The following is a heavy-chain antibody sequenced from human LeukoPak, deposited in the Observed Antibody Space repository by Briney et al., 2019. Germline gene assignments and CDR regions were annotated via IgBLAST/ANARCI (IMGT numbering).Heavy chain of an antibody. CDR1: GGSISSSNW. J-gene: IGHJ4*02. D-gene: IGHD5-12*01. CDR3: ATSVAKKFDY. CDR2: IYHSGNT. V-gene: IGHV4-4*02. Sequence: GTLSLTCAVSGGSISSSNWWNWVRQPPGKRLEWIGEIYHSGNTHYKPSLRSRLTISVDKSKNQFSLTLSSVTAADTAVYYCATSVAKKFDYWGQGTLVTVSS.